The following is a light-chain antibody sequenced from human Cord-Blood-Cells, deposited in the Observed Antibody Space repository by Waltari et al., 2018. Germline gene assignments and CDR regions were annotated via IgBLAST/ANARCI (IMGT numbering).Light chain of an antibody. CDR2: DFS. J-gene: IGLJ2*01. Sequence: QSALTQPRSVSGSPGQSVTISCTGTSSDVGGYNYVSWYQQHPGKAPKLMIYDFSKPPSGVPYRFSGSKSGNTASLTISGLQAEDEADYYCCSYAGSYTLVFGGGTKLTVL. V-gene: IGLV2-11*01. CDR3: CSYAGSYTLV. CDR1: SSDVGGYNY.